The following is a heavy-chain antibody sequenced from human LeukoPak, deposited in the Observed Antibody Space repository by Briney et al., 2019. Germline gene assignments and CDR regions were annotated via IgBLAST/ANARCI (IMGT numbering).Heavy chain of an antibody. V-gene: IGHV3-20*04. CDR1: GFTFDDYG. D-gene: IGHD3-22*01. CDR2: INWNGGST. Sequence: GGSLRLSCAASGFTFDDYGMSWVRQAPGKGLEWVSGINWNGGSTGYADSVKGRFTISRDNSKNSLYLQMNSLRAEDTALYYCARWNRFYYDSSGYQLPENDAFDIWGQGTMVTVSS. CDR3: ARWNRFYYDSSGYQLPENDAFDI. J-gene: IGHJ3*02.